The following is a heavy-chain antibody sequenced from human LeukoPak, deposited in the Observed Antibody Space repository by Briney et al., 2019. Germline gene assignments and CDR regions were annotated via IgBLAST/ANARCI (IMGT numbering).Heavy chain of an antibody. Sequence: SETLSLTCTVFGGSIDTNHHWAWIRQSAGKGLEWIGRLHNSGSTNYNPSLKSRATISVDTSKNQFSLKMTSATAADTAVYYCASGVFDWLLRYYYYMDVWGKGTTVTVSS. D-gene: IGHD3-9*01. CDR3: ASGVFDWLLRYYYYMDV. J-gene: IGHJ6*03. CDR1: GGSIDTNH. CDR2: LHNSGST. V-gene: IGHV4-4*07.